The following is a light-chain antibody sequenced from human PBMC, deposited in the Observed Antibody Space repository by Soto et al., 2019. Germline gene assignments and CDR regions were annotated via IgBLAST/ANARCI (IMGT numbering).Light chain of an antibody. V-gene: IGKV3-20*01. Sequence: ESVLTQSPGTLSLSPGERATLSCRASQSFNSIYLAWYQQKPGQAPRLLIYGASSRATGIPDRFSGSGSGTDFTLTISRLEPEDFAVYYCQQYGSSPITFGQGTRLEI. CDR3: QQYGSSPIT. J-gene: IGKJ5*01. CDR1: QSFNSIY. CDR2: GAS.